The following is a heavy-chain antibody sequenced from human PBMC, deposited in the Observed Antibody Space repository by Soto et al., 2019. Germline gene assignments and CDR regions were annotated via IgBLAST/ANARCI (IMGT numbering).Heavy chain of an antibody. V-gene: IGHV3-7*01. D-gene: IGHD3-3*01. CDR1: GFTFSSYW. CDR2: IKQDGSEK. Sequence: EVQLVESGGGLVQPGGSLRLSCAASGFTFSSYWMSWVRQAPGKGLEWVANIKQDGSEKYYVDSVKGRFTISRDNAKNALYLQMNSLRAEDTAVYYCARGSTWSGYADSDYWGQGTLVTVSS. J-gene: IGHJ4*02. CDR3: ARGSTWSGYADSDY.